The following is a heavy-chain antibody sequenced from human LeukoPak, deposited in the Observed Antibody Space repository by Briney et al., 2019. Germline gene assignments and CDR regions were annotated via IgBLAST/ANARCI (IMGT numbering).Heavy chain of an antibody. V-gene: IGHV3-23*01. CDR3: AKVYYDSSGSYYFDY. CDR1: GFTFSSYA. Sequence: GGSLRLPCAASGFTFSSYAMSWVRQAPGKGLEWVSAISGSGGSTYYADSVKGRFTISRDNSKNTLYLQMNSLRAEDTAVYYCAKVYYDSSGSYYFDYWGQGTLVTVSS. D-gene: IGHD3-22*01. CDR2: ISGSGGST. J-gene: IGHJ4*02.